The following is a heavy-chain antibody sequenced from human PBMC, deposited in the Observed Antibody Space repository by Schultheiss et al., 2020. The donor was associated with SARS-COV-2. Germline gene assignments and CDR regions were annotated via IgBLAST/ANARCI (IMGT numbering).Heavy chain of an antibody. CDR3: ARRDSSGLRPDFDY. D-gene: IGHD6-19*01. Sequence: SETLSLTCTVSGDSFSSSSYFWTWIRQSPGKGLEWIGEINHSGGTHYSPSLKRRVTISVDTSKNQFSLKLSSVTAADTAVYYCARRDSSGLRPDFDYWGQGTLVTVSS. CDR2: INHSGGT. V-gene: IGHV4-39*07. CDR1: GDSFSSSSYF. J-gene: IGHJ4*02.